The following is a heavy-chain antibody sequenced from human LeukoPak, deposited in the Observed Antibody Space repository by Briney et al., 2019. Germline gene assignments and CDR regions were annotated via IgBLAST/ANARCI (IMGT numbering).Heavy chain of an antibody. Sequence: PGGSLRLSCAAAGFTVSTNYMSWVRQAPGKGLVWVSIIYGDDSTYYADSVKGRFTISRDNSKNTVYLQMNSLRPEDTALYYCARRFITGWYLDYWGQGTLVTVSS. CDR2: IYGDDST. J-gene: IGHJ4*02. CDR3: ARRFITGWYLDY. V-gene: IGHV3-53*01. CDR1: GFTVSTNY. D-gene: IGHD6-19*01.